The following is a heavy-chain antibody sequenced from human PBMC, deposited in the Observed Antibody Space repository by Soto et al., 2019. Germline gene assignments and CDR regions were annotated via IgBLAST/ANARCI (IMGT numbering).Heavy chain of an antibody. CDR1: GFTFSGSA. J-gene: IGHJ4*02. CDR3: TPSGWPYYFDY. Sequence: GSLRLSCAASGFTFSGSALHWVRQASGKGLEWVGRIRSKANSYATAYAASVKGRFTISRDDSKNTAYLQMNSLKTEDTAVYYCTPSGWPYYFDYWGQGTLVTAPQ. CDR2: IRSKANSYAT. D-gene: IGHD6-19*01. V-gene: IGHV3-73*01.